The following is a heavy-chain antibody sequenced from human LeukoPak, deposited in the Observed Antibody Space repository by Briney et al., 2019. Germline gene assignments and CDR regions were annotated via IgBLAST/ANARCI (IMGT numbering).Heavy chain of an antibody. D-gene: IGHD2-8*01. CDR2: INAGNGNT. CDR3: ARNGVYDY. Sequence: ASVKVSCKASGYTFTSYGISWVRQAPGQGLEWMGWINAGNGNTKYSQKFQGRVTITRDTSASTAYMELSSLRSEDTAVYYCARNGVYDYWGQGTLVTVSS. V-gene: IGHV1-3*01. CDR1: GYTFTSYG. J-gene: IGHJ4*02.